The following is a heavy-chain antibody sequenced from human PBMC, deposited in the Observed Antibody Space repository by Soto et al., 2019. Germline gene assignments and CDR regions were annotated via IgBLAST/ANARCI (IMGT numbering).Heavy chain of an antibody. CDR3: AKDAVPFNVQWDWFDS. V-gene: IGHV3-23*01. D-gene: IGHD6-19*01. Sequence: DVQLLESGGGLVQPGGSLRLSCAASGFIFSDYAMTWVRQAPGKGLEWVSGIGGGGADTYYVDSVKGRFTISRDNSKNTLYLQMNSLRAEDTALYYCAKDAVPFNVQWDWFDSWGQGTLVTVSS. J-gene: IGHJ5*01. CDR2: IGGGGADT. CDR1: GFIFSDYA.